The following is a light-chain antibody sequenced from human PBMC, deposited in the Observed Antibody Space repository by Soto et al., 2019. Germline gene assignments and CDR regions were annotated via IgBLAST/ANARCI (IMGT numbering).Light chain of an antibody. J-gene: IGKJ4*01. CDR1: QSVSSRS. CDR2: GAS. V-gene: IGKV3-20*01. Sequence: EIVLTQSPGTLSLSPGERATLSCRASQSVSSRSLGWYQQKPGQAPRLLIFGASTRATGIPDRFSGSGSETDFTLTISRLEPEDFAVYYCQQYGRSPLTFGGGTKVEIK. CDR3: QQYGRSPLT.